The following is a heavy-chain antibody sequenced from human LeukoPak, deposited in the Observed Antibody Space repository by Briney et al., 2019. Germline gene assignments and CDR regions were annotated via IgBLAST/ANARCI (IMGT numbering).Heavy chain of an antibody. Sequence: GGSLRLSCATSGFTFSDYYMSWIRQAPGKGLEWVSYISSSGSTIYYADSVKGRFTISRDNAKNSLYPQMNSLRAEDTAVYYCASFCSSTSCYGVNDAFDIWGQGTMVTVSS. CDR3: ASFCSSTSCYGVNDAFDI. V-gene: IGHV3-11*01. CDR1: GFTFSDYY. J-gene: IGHJ3*02. CDR2: ISSSGSTI. D-gene: IGHD2-2*01.